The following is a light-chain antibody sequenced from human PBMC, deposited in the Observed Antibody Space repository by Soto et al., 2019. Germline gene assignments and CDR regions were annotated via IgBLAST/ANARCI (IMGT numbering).Light chain of an antibody. J-gene: IGKJ1*01. V-gene: IGKV3-20*01. CDR2: ETS. CDR1: QSFSSSY. Sequence: EIVLTQSPGTLSLSPGERATLYCRTSQSFSSSYLAWYQQKPGQAPRLLIYETSSRATGIPDRFSGSGSQTDFTLTISRLEPEDFAVYYCQQYGTSPRTFGQGTKGDIK. CDR3: QQYGTSPRT.